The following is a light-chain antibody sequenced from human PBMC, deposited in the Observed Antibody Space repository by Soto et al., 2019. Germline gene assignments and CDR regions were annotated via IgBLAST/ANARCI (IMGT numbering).Light chain of an antibody. V-gene: IGLV2-14*01. CDR1: SSDVGAYDF. Sequence: QSVLTQPPSASGSPGQSVTISCTGTSSDVGAYDFVSWYQQQPGKAPKLMIYQVTNRPSGVSNRFSGSRSGNTASLTISGLQAEDEADYYCSSYKDSSNYVFGTGTKLTVL. J-gene: IGLJ1*01. CDR2: QVT. CDR3: SSYKDSSNYV.